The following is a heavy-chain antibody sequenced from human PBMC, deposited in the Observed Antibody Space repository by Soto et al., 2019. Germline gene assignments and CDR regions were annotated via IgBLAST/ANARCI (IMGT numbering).Heavy chain of an antibody. CDR3: TTDHVPGFLEWFLNFDY. J-gene: IGHJ4*02. CDR1: GYTFTSYG. V-gene: IGHV1-18*01. CDR2: ISAYNGNT. D-gene: IGHD3-3*01. Sequence: ASVKVSFKASGYTFTSYGISWVRQAPGQGLEWMGWISAYNGNTNYAQKLQGRVTMTTDTSTSTAYMELRSLRSDDTAVYYCTTDHVPGFLEWFLNFDYWGQGTLVTVSS.